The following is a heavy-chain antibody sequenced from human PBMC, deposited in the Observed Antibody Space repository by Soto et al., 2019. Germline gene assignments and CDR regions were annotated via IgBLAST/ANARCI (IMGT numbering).Heavy chain of an antibody. J-gene: IGHJ5*02. CDR2: IKEDGSEK. CDR3: ARYRSLDP. V-gene: IGHV3-7*03. D-gene: IGHD3-16*02. CDR1: GFILRNYW. Sequence: EVQLVESGGGLVQPGGSLRLSCADSGFILRNYWMSWDRQAPGMGLQWVASIKEDGSEKYYVDPVKGRFTISRENAKNSLYLQMNSLGAEDTAVYYCARYRSLDPWGQGILVTVSS.